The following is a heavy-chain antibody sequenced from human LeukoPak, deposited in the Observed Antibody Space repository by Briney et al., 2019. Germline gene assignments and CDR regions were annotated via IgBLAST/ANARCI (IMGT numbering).Heavy chain of an antibody. CDR1: GGSISSYS. D-gene: IGHD4-17*01. J-gene: IGHJ4*02. CDR3: ARGESYGYFDY. Sequence: SETLSLTCTVSGGSISSYSWSWIRQPPGKGLEWIGYIYHSGSTYYNPSLKSRVTISVDRSKNQFSLKLSSVTAADTAVYYCARGESYGYFDYWGQGTLVTVSS. CDR2: IYHSGST. V-gene: IGHV4-30-2*01.